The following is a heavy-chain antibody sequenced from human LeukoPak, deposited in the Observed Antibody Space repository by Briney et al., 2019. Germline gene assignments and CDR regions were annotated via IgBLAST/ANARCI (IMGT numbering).Heavy chain of an antibody. D-gene: IGHD3-9*01. V-gene: IGHV3-7*01. Sequence: GGSLRLSCAASGFTFSSYWMSWVRQAPGKGLEWVANINQDGSEKYYVDSVKGRFTISRDNAKNSLYLQMNSLRAEDTAVYYCARDCLYYDISGPRFDYWGQGTLVTVSS. CDR1: GFTFSSYW. CDR2: INQDGSEK. J-gene: IGHJ4*02. CDR3: ARDCLYYDISGPRFDY.